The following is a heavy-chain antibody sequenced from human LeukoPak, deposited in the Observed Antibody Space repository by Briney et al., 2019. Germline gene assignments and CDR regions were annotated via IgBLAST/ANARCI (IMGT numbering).Heavy chain of an antibody. CDR3: ARREVTTWYDAFDI. J-gene: IGHJ3*02. Sequence: PGGSLRLSCAASGFTFSSYEMNWVRQAPGKGPEWVSYISSSGSTIYYADSVKGRFTISRDNAKNSLYLQMNSLRAEDTAVYYCARREVTTWYDAFDIWGQGTMVTVSS. V-gene: IGHV3-48*03. CDR2: ISSSGSTI. CDR1: GFTFSSYE. D-gene: IGHD4-17*01.